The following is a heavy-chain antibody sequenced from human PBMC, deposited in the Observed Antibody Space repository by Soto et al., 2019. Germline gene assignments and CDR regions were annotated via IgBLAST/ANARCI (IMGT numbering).Heavy chain of an antibody. V-gene: IGHV3-23*01. Sequence: EVQLLESGGGLVQPGGSLRLSCKASGFTFSDHAMTWVRQAPGKGLEWLSGISGGGTGAYYADSVKGRFTVSRDNSNNSVFLQMDSLRVEDTAVYYCARDLWWHTHWGQGTLVTVSS. J-gene: IGHJ4*02. CDR1: GFTFSDHA. D-gene: IGHD2-15*01. CDR2: ISGGGTGA. CDR3: ARDLWWHTH.